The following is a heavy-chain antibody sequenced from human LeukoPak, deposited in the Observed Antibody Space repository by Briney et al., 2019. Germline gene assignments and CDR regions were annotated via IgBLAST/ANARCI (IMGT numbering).Heavy chain of an antibody. CDR2: IYTSGST. CDR1: GGSISSYY. Sequence: SETLSLTCTVSGGSISSYYWSWIRQPAGKGLEWIGRIYTSGSTNYNPSLKSRVTMSVDTSKNQFSLKLSSVTAADTAVYYCARDQGVAAALSWYFDLWGRGTLVTVSS. CDR3: ARDQGVAAALSWYFDL. V-gene: IGHV4-4*07. J-gene: IGHJ2*01. D-gene: IGHD6-13*01.